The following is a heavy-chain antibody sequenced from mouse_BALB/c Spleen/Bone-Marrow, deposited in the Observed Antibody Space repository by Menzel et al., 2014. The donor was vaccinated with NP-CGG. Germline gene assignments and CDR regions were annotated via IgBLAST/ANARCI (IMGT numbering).Heavy chain of an antibody. Sequence: QVQLKESGAELVKPGASVKLSCKASGYTFTSYWMHWVKQRPGQGLEWIGEINPSNGRADYNEKFRSKATLTVDRSSSTPYMQLSSLTSEDSAVYYCARAGGYDGFAYWGQGTLVTVSA. D-gene: IGHD2-2*01. J-gene: IGHJ3*01. CDR1: GYTFTSYW. V-gene: IGHV1S81*02. CDR3: ARAGGYDGFAY. CDR2: INPSNGRA.